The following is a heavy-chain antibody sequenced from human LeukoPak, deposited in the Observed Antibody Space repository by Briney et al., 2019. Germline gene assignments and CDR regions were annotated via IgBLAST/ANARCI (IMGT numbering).Heavy chain of an antibody. CDR2: FDPEDGET. V-gene: IGHV1-24*01. CDR1: GYTLTELS. CDR3: ATLRGYKTPYYYYYGMDV. D-gene: IGHD1-14*01. J-gene: IGHJ6*02. Sequence: GASVKVSCEVSGYTLTELSMHWVRQAPGKGLEWMGGFDPEDGETIYAQKFQGRVTMTEDTSTDTAYMELSSLRSEDTAVYYCATLRGYKTPYYYYYGMDVWGQGTTVTVSS.